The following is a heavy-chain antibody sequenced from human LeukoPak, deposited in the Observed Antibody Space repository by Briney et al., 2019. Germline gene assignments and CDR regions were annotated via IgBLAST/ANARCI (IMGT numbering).Heavy chain of an antibody. J-gene: IGHJ4*02. CDR2: IYYSGST. CDR3: AGLKYYYDSSGYYLDYFDY. V-gene: IGHV4-39*01. Sequence: PSETMSLTCTVAGGSISSSGYYWGWIRQPPGKGLEWIGSIYYSGSTYYNPSLKSRVTISVDTSKNQFSLKLSSVTAADTAVYYCAGLKYYYDSSGYYLDYFDYWGQGTLVTVSS. D-gene: IGHD3-22*01. CDR1: GGSISSSGYY.